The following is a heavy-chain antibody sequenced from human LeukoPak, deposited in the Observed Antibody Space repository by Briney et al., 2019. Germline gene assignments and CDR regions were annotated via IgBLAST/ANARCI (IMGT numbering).Heavy chain of an antibody. V-gene: IGHV3-23*01. CDR1: GFAFSSYA. CDR2: ISGSGGST. CDR3: ANLWYSSGWYDFDIYYYGMDV. D-gene: IGHD6-19*01. Sequence: PGGSLRLSGAASGFAFSSYAMSWGRQAPGKGLEWVSAISGSGGSTYYADSVKGRFTISRDNSKNTLYLQMNSLRAEDTAVYYCANLWYSSGWYDFDIYYYGMDVWGQGTTVTVSS. J-gene: IGHJ6*02.